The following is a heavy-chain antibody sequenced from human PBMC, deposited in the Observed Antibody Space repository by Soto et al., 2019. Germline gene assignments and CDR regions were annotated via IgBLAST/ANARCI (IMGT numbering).Heavy chain of an antibody. CDR3: ARVGGYSYHLYGMDV. V-gene: IGHV4-34*01. Sequence: SETLSLTCAFYCGSFIGYYWSWIRQPPGKGLEWIGEIDHGGSTNYNPSLESRVTISFDTSRNQFSLKLKSVTAADTAVYFCARVGGYSYHLYGMDVWGQGTTVTVSS. D-gene: IGHD5-18*01. CDR1: CGSFIGYY. J-gene: IGHJ6*02. CDR2: IDHGGST.